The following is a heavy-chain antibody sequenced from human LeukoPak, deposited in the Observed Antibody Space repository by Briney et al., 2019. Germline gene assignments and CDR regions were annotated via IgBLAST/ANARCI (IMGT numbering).Heavy chain of an antibody. CDR2: IWYDGSNK. J-gene: IGHJ6*02. V-gene: IGHV3-33*01. CDR1: GFTFSSYG. D-gene: IGHD6-19*01. Sequence: PGRSLRLSCAASGFTFSSYGMHWVRQAPGKGLEWVAVIWYDGSNKYYADSVKGRFTISRDNSKNTLYLQMNSLRAEDTAVYYCARDGQWLVQADYYYGMDVWGQGTTVTVSS. CDR3: ARDGQWLVQADYYYGMDV.